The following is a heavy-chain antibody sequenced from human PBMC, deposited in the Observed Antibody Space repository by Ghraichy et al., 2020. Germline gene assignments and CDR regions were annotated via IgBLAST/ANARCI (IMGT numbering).Heavy chain of an antibody. CDR2: INADNRDT. D-gene: IGHD3-10*01. CDR3: ARSSVDGALGV. J-gene: IGHJ6*04. CDR1: GYTFSTYG. Sequence: ASVKVSCKASGYTFSTYGIHWVRQAPGQGLEWMGWINADNRDTKYSEKFHGRVIITRDTSASTAYMELSSLRSEDTAVYYCARSSVDGALGVWGNGTTVIVSS. V-gene: IGHV1-3*01.